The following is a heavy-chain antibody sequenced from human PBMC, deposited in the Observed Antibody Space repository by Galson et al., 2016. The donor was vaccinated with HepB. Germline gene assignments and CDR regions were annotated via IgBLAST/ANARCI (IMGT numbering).Heavy chain of an antibody. D-gene: IGHD3-16*01. CDR3: AGVPRNYALLLNFGP. CDR2: IYYNVNT. Sequence: SETLSLTCTISGGSVFNYFWSWVRQPPGKGLEWIGYIYYNVNTNYNPSLKSRVTISVDTSMNQFSLKLHSVTAADTAVYYCAGVPRNYALLLNFGPWGQGTLVTVSS. V-gene: IGHV4-59*02. J-gene: IGHJ5*02. CDR1: GGSVFNYF.